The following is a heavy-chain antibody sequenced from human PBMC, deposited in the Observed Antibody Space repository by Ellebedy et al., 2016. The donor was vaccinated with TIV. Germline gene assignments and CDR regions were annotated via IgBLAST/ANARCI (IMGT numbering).Heavy chain of an antibody. D-gene: IGHD1-7*01. Sequence: GESLKISCETSGFRFNTYWMSWVRQAPGKGLEWVANIKQDGSEKYYVGSVEGRFIISKDNANNSLSLRINNPRAEDTAVYYCARSGSTSWYFDLWGRGTLVTVSS. J-gene: IGHJ2*01. CDR2: IKQDGSEK. CDR1: GFRFNTYW. CDR3: ARSGSTSWYFDL. V-gene: IGHV3-7*03.